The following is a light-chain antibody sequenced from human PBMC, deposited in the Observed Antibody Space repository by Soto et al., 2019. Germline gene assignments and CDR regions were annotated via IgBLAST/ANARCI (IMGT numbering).Light chain of an antibody. J-gene: IGKJ5*01. CDR2: DAS. CDR1: QSVRTS. CDR3: QQRNVWPPIT. V-gene: IGKV3-11*01. Sequence: EVVLTLSPATLSLSPGERATLSCRASQSVRTSLAWYQHKPGQAPRLVIYDASLRANGVPARFGGSGSGTDFTLTINSLEPEDFAVYYCQQRNVWPPITFGQGTRLEIK.